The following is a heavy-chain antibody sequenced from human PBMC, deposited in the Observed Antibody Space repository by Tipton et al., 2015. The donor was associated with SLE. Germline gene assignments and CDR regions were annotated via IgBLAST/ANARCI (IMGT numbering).Heavy chain of an antibody. V-gene: IGHV4-39*07. CDR2: IYYSGSP. CDR3: ARGGGCSSTICYRGHQRYYYFYMDV. J-gene: IGHJ6*03. Sequence: GLVKPSGTLSLTCSVSGGSVTNSNYFWGWIRQPPGKGLEWIGNIYYSGSPYYNPSLKSRVTISVNTSKNQFSLRLSSVTAADTAVYYCARGGGCSSTICYRGHQRYYYFYMDVWGKGTTVTVSS. D-gene: IGHD2-2*01. CDR1: GGSVTNSNYF.